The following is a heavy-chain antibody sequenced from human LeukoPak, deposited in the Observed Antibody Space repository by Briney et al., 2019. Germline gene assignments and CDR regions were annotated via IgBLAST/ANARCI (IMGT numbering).Heavy chain of an antibody. D-gene: IGHD6-13*01. CDR2: IYYSGST. J-gene: IGHJ4*02. CDR1: GGSISSYY. V-gene: IGHV4-59*08. Sequence: SETLSLTCTVSGGSISSYYWSWIRQPPGKGLEWIGYIYYSGSTKYNPSLKSRVTISVDTSKNQFSLKLSSVTAADTAVYYCARVYGSSWLYYFDYWGQGTLVAVSS. CDR3: ARVYGSSWLYYFDY.